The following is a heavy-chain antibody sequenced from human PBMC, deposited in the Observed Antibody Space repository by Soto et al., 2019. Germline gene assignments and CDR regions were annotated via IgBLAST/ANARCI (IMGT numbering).Heavy chain of an antibody. J-gene: IGHJ4*02. CDR2: INHSGSA. CDR3: ARLTGPDCSGGSCLDY. D-gene: IGHD2-15*01. V-gene: IGHV4-34*01. Sequence: ASETLSLTCAVYGESFSGYIWTWIRQTPGKGLQWIGQINHSGSASYNPSLKSRVTISVHTSNSQFSLELSSVTAADTAVYYCARLTGPDCSGGSCLDYWGQGTLVTVS. CDR1: GESFSGYI.